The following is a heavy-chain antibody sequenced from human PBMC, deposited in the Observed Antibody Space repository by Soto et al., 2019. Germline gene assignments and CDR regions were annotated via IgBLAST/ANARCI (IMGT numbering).Heavy chain of an antibody. Sequence: SETLSLTCTVSGGYISSSSYYWGWIRQPPGKGLEWIGSIYYSGSTYYNPSLKSRVTISVDTSKNQFSLKLSSVTAADTAVYYCARHTPAISISDHWGQGTLVTV. CDR2: IYYSGST. D-gene: IGHD2-15*01. J-gene: IGHJ4*02. CDR3: ARHTPAISISDH. CDR1: GGYISSSSYY. V-gene: IGHV4-39*01.